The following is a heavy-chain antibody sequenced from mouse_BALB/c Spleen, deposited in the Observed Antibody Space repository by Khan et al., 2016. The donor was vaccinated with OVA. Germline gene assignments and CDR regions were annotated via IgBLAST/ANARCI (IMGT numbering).Heavy chain of an antibody. V-gene: IGHV3-8*02. CDR1: GDSITSGY. CDR2: ISYSDST. D-gene: IGHD2-14*01. J-gene: IGHJ2*01. CDR3: ARWNYRYDGYFDY. Sequence: EVQLQESGPSLVKPSQTLSLTCSVTGDSITSGYWNWIRRFPGNKLEYMGYISYSDSTFYNPSLKSRISITRDTSKNPYYLPLNSVTNEDTATYYCARWNYRYDGYFDYWGQGTTLTVSS.